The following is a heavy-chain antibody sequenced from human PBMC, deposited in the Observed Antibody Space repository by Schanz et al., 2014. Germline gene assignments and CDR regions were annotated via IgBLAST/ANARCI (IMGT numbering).Heavy chain of an antibody. J-gene: IGHJ2*01. CDR3: AKGQGAVINNWYFDL. D-gene: IGHD2-21*01. V-gene: IGHV3-30*18. CDR2: ISLDGSNQ. Sequence: VQLVESGGGLVQPGGSLRLSCAASGFTFSSYGMHWVRQAPGKGLEWVAIISLDGSNQYYADSVKGRFTISRDNSINTLSLQMNSLSADDTAVYYCAKGQGAVINNWYFDLWGRGTLVTVSS. CDR1: GFTFSSYG.